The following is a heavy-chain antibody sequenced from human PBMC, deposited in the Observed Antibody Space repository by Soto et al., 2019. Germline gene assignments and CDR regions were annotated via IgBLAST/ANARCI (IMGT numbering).Heavy chain of an antibody. Sequence: ASVKVSCKASGYIFTANALHCVRQGPGQRLEWMGWINPDKGNTKYSQNFQGRVTFTRDTSASTAYMELSNLRSEDTAEYYCARGIESKAAAPPFDPWGQGSLVTVSS. CDR2: INPDKGNT. J-gene: IGHJ5*02. CDR3: ARGIESKAAAPPFDP. D-gene: IGHD6-13*01. CDR1: GYIFTANA. V-gene: IGHV1-3*01.